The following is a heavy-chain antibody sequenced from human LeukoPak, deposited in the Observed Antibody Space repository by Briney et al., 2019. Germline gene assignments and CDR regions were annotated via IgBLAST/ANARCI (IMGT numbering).Heavy chain of an antibody. V-gene: IGHV1-69*06. D-gene: IGHD6-13*01. CDR1: GGTFSSYA. CDR2: IIPIFGTT. Sequence: SVKVSCKTSGGTFSSYAISWVRQAPGQGLEWMGGIIPIFGTTNYAQKFQDRVTITADKSTSTAYMELSSLRSEDTAVYYCARVVGLTGYSSSWYSGYYYYMDVWGKGTTVTVSS. CDR3: ARVVGLTGYSSSWYSGYYYYMDV. J-gene: IGHJ6*03.